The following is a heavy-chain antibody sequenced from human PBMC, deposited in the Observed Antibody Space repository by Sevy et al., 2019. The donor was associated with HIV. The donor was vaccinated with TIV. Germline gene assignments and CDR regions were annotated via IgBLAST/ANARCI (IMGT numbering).Heavy chain of an antibody. J-gene: IGHJ4*02. CDR2: ISYDGSNK. CDR1: GFTFSSYG. V-gene: IGHV3-30*18. Sequence: GGSLRLSCAASGFTFSSYGMHWVRQAPGKGLEWVAVISYDGSNKYYADSVKGRFTISRDNSKNTLYLQMNSLRAEDTAVYYCAKDPSGWPLPDYWGPGTLVTVSS. D-gene: IGHD6-19*01. CDR3: AKDPSGWPLPDY.